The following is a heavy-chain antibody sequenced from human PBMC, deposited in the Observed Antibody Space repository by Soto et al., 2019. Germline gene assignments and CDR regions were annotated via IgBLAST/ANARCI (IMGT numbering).Heavy chain of an antibody. CDR2: ISYSGST. Sequence: QLQLQESGPGLVKPSETLSLTCTVSGGSISSSSYYWGWIRQPPGKGLEWIGSISYSGSTYYTPSLKGRVTISVDTSKTQFSLKLSSVTAADTAVYYCARHTPAISISDHWGQGTLVTVSS. D-gene: IGHD2-15*01. CDR1: GGSISSSSYY. J-gene: IGHJ4*02. V-gene: IGHV4-39*01. CDR3: ARHTPAISISDH.